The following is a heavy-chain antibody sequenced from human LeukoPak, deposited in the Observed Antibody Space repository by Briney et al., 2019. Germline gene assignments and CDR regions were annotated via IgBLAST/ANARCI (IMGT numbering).Heavy chain of an antibody. CDR2: INPNSGGT. CDR1: GYTFTGYY. V-gene: IGHV1-2*02. D-gene: IGHD3-3*01. Sequence: ASVKVSCKASGYTFTGYYMHWVRQAPGQGLEWMGWINPNSGGTNYAQKFQGRVTMTRDTSISTAYMELSRLRSDDTAVYYCARDYDFWSGRHAFDIWGQGTMVTVSS. CDR3: ARDYDFWSGRHAFDI. J-gene: IGHJ3*02.